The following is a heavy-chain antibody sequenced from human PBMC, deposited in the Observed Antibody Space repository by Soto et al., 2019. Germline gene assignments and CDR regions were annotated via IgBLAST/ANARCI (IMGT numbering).Heavy chain of an antibody. V-gene: IGHV1-46*01. CDR1: GDTFTSYY. J-gene: IGHJ4*02. Sequence: GASVKVSCKASGDTFTSYYMHWVRQAPGQGLEWVGIINPSGGSTTYAQKFQGRVTMTRDTSTSTVHMELRSLRSEDTAVYYCARGGDGYNPFDYWGQGTLVTVSS. CDR3: ARGGDGYNPFDY. CDR2: INPSGGST. D-gene: IGHD5-12*01.